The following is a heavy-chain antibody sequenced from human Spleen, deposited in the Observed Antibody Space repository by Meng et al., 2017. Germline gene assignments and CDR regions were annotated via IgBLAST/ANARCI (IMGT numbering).Heavy chain of an antibody. V-gene: IGHV3-74*01. CDR3: SLERDTALDY. CDR2: INSDGSST. D-gene: IGHD5-18*01. J-gene: IGHJ4*02. Sequence: EVQLVESGGGLVQPGESLRLSCAASGFTFSSYWMHWVRQAPGKGLVWVSRINSDGSSTTYADSVKGRFTIFRDNANNTLYLQMNTLRAEDTAVYYCSLERDTALDYWGQGTLVTVSS. CDR1: GFTFSSYW.